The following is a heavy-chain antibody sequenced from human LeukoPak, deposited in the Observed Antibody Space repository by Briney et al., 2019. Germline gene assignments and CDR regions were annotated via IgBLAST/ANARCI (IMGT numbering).Heavy chain of an antibody. V-gene: IGHV3-23*01. CDR2: ISGGGAIT. CDR1: GFTFANHA. Sequence: PGGSLRLSCAASGFTFANHAMSWVRQTAGKGLEWVSAISGGGAITYYADSVKGRFTISRDNSKDTLFLQMHSLRPGDTAVYYCVREDTPATANYWGQGTLVTISS. J-gene: IGHJ4*02. CDR3: VREDTPATANY. D-gene: IGHD2-21*02.